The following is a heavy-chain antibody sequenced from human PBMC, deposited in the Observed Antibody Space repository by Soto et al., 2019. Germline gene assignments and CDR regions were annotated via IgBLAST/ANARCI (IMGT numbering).Heavy chain of an antibody. CDR1: GFTFSDYY. V-gene: IGHV3-11*01. Sequence: QVQLGESGGGLVKPGGSLRLSCAASGFTFSDYYMSWIRQAPGKGLEWISYISRSGSTIYYADSVKGRFAISRGNAKDSLDLQMNSRRAEDTAVYYCARLGDVVVPARSPFDSWGQGTLVTVSS. CDR3: ARLGDVVVPARSPFDS. J-gene: IGHJ4*02. CDR2: ISRSGSTI. D-gene: IGHD2-2*01.